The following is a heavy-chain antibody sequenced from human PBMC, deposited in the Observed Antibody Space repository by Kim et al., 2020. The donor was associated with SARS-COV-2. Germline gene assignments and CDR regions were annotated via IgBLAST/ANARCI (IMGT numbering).Heavy chain of an antibody. Sequence: GGSLRLSCAASGFIFSNYDMHWVRQATGKGLEWVSAIDTGGDTYYQGSVKGRFTISRENAKKALYLQMNSLGAGDTAIYYCARVGYYYDSSGDYYYYGMVVWGRGTRDSVFS. J-gene: IGHJ6*04. V-gene: IGHV3-13*01. D-gene: IGHD3-22*01. CDR3: ARVGYYYDSSGDYYYYGMVV. CDR2: IDTGGDT. CDR1: GFIFSNYD.